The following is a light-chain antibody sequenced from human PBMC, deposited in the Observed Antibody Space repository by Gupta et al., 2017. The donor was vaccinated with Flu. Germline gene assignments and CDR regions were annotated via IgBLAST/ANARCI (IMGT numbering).Light chain of an antibody. CDR3: QKYGTSPLT. J-gene: IGKJ4*01. V-gene: IGKV3-20*01. CDR1: QSVGSSY. Sequence: PGERATLSCRASQSVGSSYLAWYQQKPGQAPSLLIYGAPSRATGIPDRFSGSGSGTDFTLTISRLEPEDFAVYYCQKYGTSPLTFGGGTKVEI. CDR2: GAP.